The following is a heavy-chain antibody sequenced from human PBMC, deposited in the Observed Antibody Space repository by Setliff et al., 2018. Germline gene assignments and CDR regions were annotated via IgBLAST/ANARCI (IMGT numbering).Heavy chain of an antibody. J-gene: IGHJ6*02. CDR1: GYTFTGYD. CDR3: ARDVPFWSGYYTGYYYYYGMDV. CDR2: MNPNSGNT. V-gene: IGHV1-8*02. Sequence: GASVKVSCKASGYTFTGYDINWVRQATGQGLEWMGWMNPNSGNTGYAQKFQGRVAMTRNTSISTAYMELSSLRSEDTAVYYCARDVPFWSGYYTGYYYYYGMDVWGQGTTVTVSS. D-gene: IGHD3-3*01.